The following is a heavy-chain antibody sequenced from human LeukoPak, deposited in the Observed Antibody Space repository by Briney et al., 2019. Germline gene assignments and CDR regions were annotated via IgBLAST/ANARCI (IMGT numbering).Heavy chain of an antibody. J-gene: IGHJ4*02. Sequence: SSETLPLTCTVSGGSISSGGYYWSWIRQHPGKGLEWIGYIYYSGSTYYNPSLKSRVTISVDTPKNQFSLKLSSVTAADTAVYYCAREVPYYYDSSGYYGYFDYWGQGTLVTVSS. V-gene: IGHV4-31*03. D-gene: IGHD3-22*01. CDR2: IYYSGST. CDR1: GGSISSGGYY. CDR3: AREVPYYYDSSGYYGYFDY.